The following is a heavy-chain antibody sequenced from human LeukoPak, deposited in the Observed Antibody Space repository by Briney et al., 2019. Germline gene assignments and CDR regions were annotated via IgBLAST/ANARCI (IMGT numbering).Heavy chain of an antibody. CDR3: AKPPFLT. J-gene: IGHJ5*02. CDR2: ISGSGGST. CDR1: GFTFSSYA. Sequence: PGGSLRLYCAAYGFTFSSYAMGWVRQAPGKGLEWVSAISGSGGSTYYADSVKGRFTIARDNSKNTLYRQIYSLRAEDTAVYYCAKPPFLTWGQGTLVTVSS. V-gene: IGHV3-23*01.